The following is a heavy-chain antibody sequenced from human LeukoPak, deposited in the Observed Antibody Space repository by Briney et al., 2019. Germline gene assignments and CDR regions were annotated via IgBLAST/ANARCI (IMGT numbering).Heavy chain of an antibody. J-gene: IGHJ4*02. CDR1: GGSISNYY. D-gene: IGHD5-24*01. V-gene: IGHV4-59*12. Sequence: SETLSLTCTVSGGSISNYYWSWIRQPPGKGLEWIGYIYYSGSTDYNPSLKSRVTISVDTSKNQFSLKLGSVTAADTAVYYCARLSGDGYSPDYWGQGTLVTVSS. CDR2: IYYSGST. CDR3: ARLSGDGYSPDY.